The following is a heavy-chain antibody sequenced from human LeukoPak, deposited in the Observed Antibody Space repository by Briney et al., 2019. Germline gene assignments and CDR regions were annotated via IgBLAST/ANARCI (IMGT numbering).Heavy chain of an antibody. CDR1: GGTFSSYA. V-gene: IGHV1-69*13. CDR2: IIPIFGTA. Sequence: ASVKVSCKASGGTFSSYAISWVRQAPGQGLEWMEGIIPIFGTANYAQKFQGRVTITADESTSTAYMELSSLRSEDTAVYYCATYYDILTGYPPNWFDPWGQGTLVTVSS. J-gene: IGHJ5*02. D-gene: IGHD3-9*01. CDR3: ATYYDILTGYPPNWFDP.